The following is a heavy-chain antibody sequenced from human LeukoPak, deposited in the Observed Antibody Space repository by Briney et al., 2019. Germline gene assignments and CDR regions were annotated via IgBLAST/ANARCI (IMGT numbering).Heavy chain of an antibody. J-gene: IGHJ5*02. CDR2: INHSGRT. CDR1: GGSFSGYY. CDR3: ARPLGYCSDSRCPQSWFDH. V-gene: IGHV4-34*01. D-gene: IGHD2-15*01. Sequence: PSETLSLTCALYGGSFSGYYWSWIRQPPGKGLEWIGEINHSGRTNYNPSLKSRVIISVDTSKNQFSLKLNSVTAADTAVYYCARPLGYCSDSRCPQSWFDHGGQGTLVTVSS.